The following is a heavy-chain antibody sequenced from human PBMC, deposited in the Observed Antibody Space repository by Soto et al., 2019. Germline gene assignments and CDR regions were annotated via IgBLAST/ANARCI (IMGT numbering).Heavy chain of an antibody. D-gene: IGHD5-12*01. J-gene: IGHJ6*02. CDR1: GFTFSSYA. Sequence: EVQLLESGGGLVQPGGSQRLSCAASGFTFSSYAMSWVCQAPGKGLEWVSAISGSGGSTYYADSVKGRFTISRDNSKNTLYLQMNSLRAEDTAVYYCAKDPRSGSKYGLYYYDMDVWGQGTTVTVSS. V-gene: IGHV3-23*01. CDR2: ISGSGGST. CDR3: AKDPRSGSKYGLYYYDMDV.